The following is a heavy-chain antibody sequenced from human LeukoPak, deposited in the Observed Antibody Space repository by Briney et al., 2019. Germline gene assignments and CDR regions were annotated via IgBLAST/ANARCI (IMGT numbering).Heavy chain of an antibody. Sequence: GGSLRLSCAASGLTFSSYEMNWVRQAPGRGLEWVSYISSSGSTIYYADSVKGRFTISRDNAKNSLYLQMNSLRAEDTAVYYCAELGITMIGGVWGKGTTVTISS. D-gene: IGHD3-10*02. V-gene: IGHV3-48*03. CDR3: AELGITMIGGV. J-gene: IGHJ6*04. CDR2: ISSSGSTI. CDR1: GLTFSSYE.